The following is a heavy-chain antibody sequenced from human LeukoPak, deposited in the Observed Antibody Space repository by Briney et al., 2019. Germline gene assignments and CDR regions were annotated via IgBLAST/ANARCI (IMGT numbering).Heavy chain of an antibody. Sequence: SVNVSCKASGGTFSSYAISWVRQAPGQGLEWMGGIIPIFGTANYAQTFQGRVTITADESTSTAYMELSSLRSEDTAVYYCARASEFRIAAAGTVLGGWFDPWGQGTLVTVSS. CDR1: GGTFSSYA. CDR2: IIPIFGTA. J-gene: IGHJ5*02. CDR3: ARASEFRIAAAGTVLGGWFDP. V-gene: IGHV1-69*13. D-gene: IGHD6-13*01.